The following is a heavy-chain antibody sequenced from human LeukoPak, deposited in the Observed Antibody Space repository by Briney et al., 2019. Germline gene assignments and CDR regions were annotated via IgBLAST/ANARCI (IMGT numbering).Heavy chain of an antibody. CDR2: IYYSGST. CDR1: GGSISSYY. V-gene: IGHV4-59*01. D-gene: IGHD2-2*01. CDR3: ARDSGEYCSSTSCYLWGGAYYYGMDV. Sequence: PSETLSLTCTVSGGSISSYYWSWIRQPPGKGLEWIGYIYYSGSTNYNPSLKSRVTISVDTSKNQFSLKLSSVTAADTAVYYCARDSGEYCSSTSCYLWGGAYYYGMDVWGQGTTVTVSS. J-gene: IGHJ6*02.